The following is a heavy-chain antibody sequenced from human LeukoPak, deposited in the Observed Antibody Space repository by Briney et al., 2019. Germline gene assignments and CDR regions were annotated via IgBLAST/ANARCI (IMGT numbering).Heavy chain of an antibody. CDR3: ARSVATPGRSYYYGMDV. J-gene: IGHJ6*04. CDR2: INSDGSST. CDR1: GFTFSSYW. Sequence: GGSLRLSCAASGFTFSSYWMHWVRQAPGKGLVWVSRINSDGSSTSYADSVKGRFTISRDNAKNSLYLQMNSLRAEDTAVYYCARSVATPGRSYYYGMDVWGKGTTVTVSS. V-gene: IGHV3-74*01. D-gene: IGHD2-15*01.